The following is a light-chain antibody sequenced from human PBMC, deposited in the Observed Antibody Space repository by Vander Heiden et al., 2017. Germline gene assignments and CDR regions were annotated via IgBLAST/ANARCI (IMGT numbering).Light chain of an antibody. J-gene: IGLJ1*01. CDR2: DVS. V-gene: IGLV2-14*03. CDR1: SSDIGGYNY. CDR3: CSYTSSSTLYV. Sequence: QSALPQPASVSGSPGQPITISCTGSSSDIGGYNYVSWHHHHPGKAPKLMIHDVSYRPSGVANRFSGSKSGNTASLTISGLQAEDEADYYCCSYTSSSTLYVFGTGTKVTVL.